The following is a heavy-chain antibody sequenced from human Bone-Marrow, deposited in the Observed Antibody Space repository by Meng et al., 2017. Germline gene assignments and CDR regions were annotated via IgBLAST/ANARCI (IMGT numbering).Heavy chain of an antibody. Sequence: GESLKISCAASGFTFSSYNMHWVRQTPGEGLVWVSRINTDASITTYADSVKGRFTISRDDAKNTVYLQMNSLRAEDTAVYYCARDLASGCYDNWGQGTLVTVSS. CDR3: ARDLASGCYDN. V-gene: IGHV3-74*03. CDR1: GFTFSSYN. J-gene: IGHJ4*02. CDR2: INTDASIT. D-gene: IGHD1-26*01.